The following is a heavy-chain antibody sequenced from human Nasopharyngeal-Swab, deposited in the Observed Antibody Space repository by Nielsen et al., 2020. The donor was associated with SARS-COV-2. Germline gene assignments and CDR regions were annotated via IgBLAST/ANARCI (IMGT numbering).Heavy chain of an antibody. Sequence: SETLSLTCTVSGGSISSYYWSWIRQPAGKGLEWIGRIYTSGSTNYNPSLKSRVTMSVDTSKNQFSLKLSSVTAADTAVYYCAREGLRVYAVDYYYGMDVWGLGTTVTVSS. J-gene: IGHJ6*02. CDR2: IYTSGST. D-gene: IGHD2-8*01. CDR1: GGSISSYY. CDR3: AREGLRVYAVDYYYGMDV. V-gene: IGHV4-4*07.